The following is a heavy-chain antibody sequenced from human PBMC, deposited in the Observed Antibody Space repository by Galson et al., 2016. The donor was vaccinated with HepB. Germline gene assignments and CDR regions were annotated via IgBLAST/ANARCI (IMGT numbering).Heavy chain of an antibody. CDR3: ARDPVPVIRGVVGY. CDR2: IGPYEGNT. V-gene: IGHV1-18*01. J-gene: IGHJ4*01. D-gene: IGHD3-10*01. Sequence: SVKVSCKASGYTFTAFAISWVRQAPGQGLEWMGWIGPYEGNTNFARKFRDRVTLTTETSTNTAYMELGSLTPDDTAVYFCARDPVPVIRGVVGYWGQGTLVTVSS. CDR1: GYTFTAFA.